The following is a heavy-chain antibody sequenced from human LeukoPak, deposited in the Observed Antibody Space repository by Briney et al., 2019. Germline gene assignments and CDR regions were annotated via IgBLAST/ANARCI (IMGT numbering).Heavy chain of an antibody. CDR2: ISSSSSTI. CDR3: AKDKAFLEWLSYFDY. D-gene: IGHD3-3*02. CDR1: GFTFSSYS. V-gene: IGHV3-48*01. Sequence: PGGSLRLSCAASGFTFSSYSMNWVRQAPGEGLEWVSYISSSSSTIYYADSLKGRFTISRDNAKNSLYLQMNSLRAEDTAVYYCAKDKAFLEWLSYFDYWGQGTLVTVSS. J-gene: IGHJ4*02.